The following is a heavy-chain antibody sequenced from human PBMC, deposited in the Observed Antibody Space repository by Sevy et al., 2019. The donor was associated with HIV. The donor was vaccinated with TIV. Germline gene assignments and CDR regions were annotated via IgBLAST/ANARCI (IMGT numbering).Heavy chain of an antibody. CDR1: GFTVSSNY. CDR3: AMCYSSGYAYGGFDI. Sequence: GGSLRLSCAASGFTVSSNYMSWVRQAPGKGLEWVSVIYSGGSTYYANSVKGRFTISRDNSKNTLYLQMNSLRAEDTAVYYGAMCYSSGYAYGGFDIWGQGTMVTVSS. CDR2: IYSGGST. J-gene: IGHJ3*02. V-gene: IGHV3-53*01. D-gene: IGHD3-22*01.